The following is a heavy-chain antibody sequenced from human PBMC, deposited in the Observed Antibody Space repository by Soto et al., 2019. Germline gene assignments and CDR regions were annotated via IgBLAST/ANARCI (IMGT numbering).Heavy chain of an antibody. Sequence: EVQLVESGVGLVIPVGSLRLSFAASGFTFSNAWLSWVRQAQGKGLEWVGRIKSKTDGGTTDYPAPVKGRFTISRDYSKITLSLPMNSLKTEATAVYYCTTGSTSPKNYWGQGTLVPVSS. J-gene: IGHJ4*02. CDR3: TTGSTSPKNY. V-gene: IGHV3-15*01. CDR1: GFTFSNAW. D-gene: IGHD6-6*01. CDR2: IKSKTDGGTT.